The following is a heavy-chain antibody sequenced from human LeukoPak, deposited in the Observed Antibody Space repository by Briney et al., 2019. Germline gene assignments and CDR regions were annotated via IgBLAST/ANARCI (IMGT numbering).Heavy chain of an antibody. Sequence: GGSLRLSCAASGFTFSSYAMSWVRQAPGKGLEWVSAISGSGGSTYYADSVKGRFTISRDNSKNSLYLQMNSLRAEDTAVYYCARAPISGPDAFDIWGQGTMVTVSS. V-gene: IGHV3-23*01. J-gene: IGHJ3*02. D-gene: IGHD1-26*01. CDR2: ISGSGGST. CDR1: GFTFSSYA. CDR3: ARAPISGPDAFDI.